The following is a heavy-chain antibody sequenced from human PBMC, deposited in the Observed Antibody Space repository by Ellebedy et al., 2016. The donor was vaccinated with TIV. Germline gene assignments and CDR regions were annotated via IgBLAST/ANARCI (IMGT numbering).Heavy chain of an antibody. J-gene: IGHJ4*02. CDR1: GYTFSNND. Sequence: AASVKVSCKASGYTFSNNDINWVRQATGQGLEWMGWMHPNSGNTAYAQTFQGRVTMTWDASISTAYMELSSLRSEDTAVYYCVRDLTNYGSSSYWGQGTLVTVSS. V-gene: IGHV1-8*01. D-gene: IGHD3-22*01. CDR2: MHPNSGNT. CDR3: VRDLTNYGSSSY.